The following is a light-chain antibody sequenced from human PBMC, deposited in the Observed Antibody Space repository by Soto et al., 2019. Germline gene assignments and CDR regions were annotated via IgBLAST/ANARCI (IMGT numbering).Light chain of an antibody. CDR1: QSVSSN. CDR3: QQYTGPPTT. J-gene: IGKJ5*01. Sequence: EIVMTQSPATLSVSPGEIATLSCSASQSVSSNLAWYQQKPGQAPRLLIYGASTRAAGIPDRFSGSGSGTDFTLTITRLEPEDSAVYFCQQYTGPPTTFGQGTRLEIK. CDR2: GAS. V-gene: IGKV3D-15*01.